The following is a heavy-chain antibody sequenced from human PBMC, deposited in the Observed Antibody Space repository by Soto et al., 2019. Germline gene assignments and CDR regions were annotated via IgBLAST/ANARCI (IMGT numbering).Heavy chain of an antibody. V-gene: IGHV3-13*01. D-gene: IGHD4-17*01. CDR3: ARDANTVTTDYYYSGMAV. CDR1: GLTICSCD. Sequence: GPKRDPSTVCGLTICSCDMHWFSKKTGKGLEWVSAIGTAGDTYYPGSVKGRFTISRENAKNSLYLQMNSLRAEDTAVYYCARDANTVTTDYYYSGMAVWGQGTTVTVSS. CDR2: IGTAGDT. J-gene: IGHJ6*02.